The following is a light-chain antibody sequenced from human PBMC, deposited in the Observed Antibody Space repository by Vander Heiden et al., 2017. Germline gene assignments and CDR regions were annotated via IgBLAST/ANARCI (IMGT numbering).Light chain of an antibody. Sequence: DIQVTQSPSTLSASVGDRVTITCRASQSISGRLAWYQQKPGKAPKLLIYKASTLEGGVPSRFSGSESGTEFTLTISSLQPDDFATYYCQLYNSHFPMYTFGQGTKLEIK. V-gene: IGKV1-5*03. CDR1: QSISGR. CDR3: QLYNSHFPMYT. CDR2: KAS. J-gene: IGKJ2*01.